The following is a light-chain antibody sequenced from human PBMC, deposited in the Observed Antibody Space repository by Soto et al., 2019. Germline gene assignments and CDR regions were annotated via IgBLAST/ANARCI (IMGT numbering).Light chain of an antibody. CDR3: SSYTTSSTVV. J-gene: IGLJ2*01. CDR2: EVS. Sequence: QSALTQPASVSGSPGQSITISCTGTSSDVGAYGSVYWYQQHPGKAPKLMIYEVSYRPSGVSNRFSGSKSGNAASLTISGLQAEDEADYYCSSYTTSSTVVFGGGTKVTVL. CDR1: SSDVGAYGS. V-gene: IGLV2-14*01.